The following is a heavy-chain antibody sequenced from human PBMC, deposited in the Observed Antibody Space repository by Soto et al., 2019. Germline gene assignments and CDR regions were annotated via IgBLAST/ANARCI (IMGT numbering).Heavy chain of an antibody. CDR2: ISGSGGST. CDR3: ANDRQAYDFWSGYYGDWFDP. J-gene: IGHJ5*02. CDR1: GFTFSTYA. Sequence: EVQLLESGGGLVQPGGSLRLSCAASGFTFSTYAMDWVRQAPGKGLEWVSAISGSGGSTYYADSVKGRFTISRDNSKNTLYLQMNSLRAEDTAVYYCANDRQAYDFWSGYYGDWFDPWGQGTLVTVSS. V-gene: IGHV3-23*01. D-gene: IGHD3-3*01.